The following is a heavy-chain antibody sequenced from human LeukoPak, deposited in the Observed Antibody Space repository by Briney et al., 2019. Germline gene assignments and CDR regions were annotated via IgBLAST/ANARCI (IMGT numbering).Heavy chain of an antibody. V-gene: IGHV4-39*01. CDR3: AGHAGSHQNYYFDY. CDR2: ISYSGST. CDR1: GGSISSSSYY. D-gene: IGHD1-26*01. Sequence: SETLSLTCTVSGGSISSSSYYWGWIRQPPGKGLEWIGTISYSGSTYYNPSLKSRVTISVDTSKNLFSLKLSSVTAADTAVYYCAGHAGSHQNYYFDYWGQGTLVTVSS. J-gene: IGHJ4*02.